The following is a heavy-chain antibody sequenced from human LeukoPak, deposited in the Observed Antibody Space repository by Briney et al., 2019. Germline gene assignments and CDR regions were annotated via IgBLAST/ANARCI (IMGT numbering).Heavy chain of an antibody. J-gene: IGHJ3*01. CDR1: GFIFSNCW. CDR3: AKDLGTYSPDAYDL. V-gene: IGHV3-7*01. CDR2: IKTDASEK. Sequence: GGSLRLSCEPSGFIFSNCWMTWVRQAPGKGLEWVANIKTDASEKYYADSVKGRFTISRDNSNNTLYLQMNSLRADDTAVYYCAKDLGTYSPDAYDLWGQGTMVTVSS. D-gene: IGHD3-16*01.